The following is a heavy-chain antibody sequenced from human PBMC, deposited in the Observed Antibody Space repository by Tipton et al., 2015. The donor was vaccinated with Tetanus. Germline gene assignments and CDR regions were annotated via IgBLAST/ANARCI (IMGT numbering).Heavy chain of an antibody. CDR3: ARGSSSSSGYYFDY. D-gene: IGHD6-6*01. J-gene: IGHJ4*02. CDR2: IYYSGST. V-gene: IGHV4-31*03. Sequence: TLSLTCTVSGGSISSGGYYWSWIRQHPGKGLEWIGYIYYSGSTYYNPSLKSRVAISVDTSKNQFSLKLSSVTAADTAVYYCARGSSSSSGYYFDYWGQGTLVTVSS. CDR1: GGSISSGGYY.